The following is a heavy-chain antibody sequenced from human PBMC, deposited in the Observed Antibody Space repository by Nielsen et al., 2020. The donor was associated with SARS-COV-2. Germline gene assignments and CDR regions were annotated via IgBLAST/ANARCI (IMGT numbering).Heavy chain of an antibody. CDR3: AKDGVVRGDALDL. D-gene: IGHD3-10*01. CDR2: VSSSGGST. Sequence: GTLKISCAASGFTFNIYAMAWVRRAPGRGLQWVTGVSSSGGSTYYTDSVKGRFSISRDNSKNTLYLEMHRLRVDDTGVYYCAKDGVVRGDALDLWGQGTMVTVSS. J-gene: IGHJ3*01. CDR1: GFTFNIYA. V-gene: IGHV3-23*01.